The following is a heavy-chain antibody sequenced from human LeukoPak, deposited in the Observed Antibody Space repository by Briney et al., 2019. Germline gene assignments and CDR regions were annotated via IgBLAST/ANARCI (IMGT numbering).Heavy chain of an antibody. CDR1: GFTFSSYA. CDR2: IGSSGST. D-gene: IGHD1-14*01. CDR3: AKGTSWMSLYYYMED. Sequence: GGSLRLSCAPSGFTFSSYAMTWVRQAPGKGLEWVSSIGSSGSTYHADSVKGRFTISRDNSKSTLYLHMTSLRAEDTAVYYCAKGTSWMSLYYYMEDWGTGTTVTVSS. V-gene: IGHV3-23*01. J-gene: IGHJ6*03.